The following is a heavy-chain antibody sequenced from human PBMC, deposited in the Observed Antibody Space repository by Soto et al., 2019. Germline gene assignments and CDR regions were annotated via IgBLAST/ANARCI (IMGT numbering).Heavy chain of an antibody. CDR2: IGGSGANT. CDR1: GFTFNMYA. D-gene: IGHD1-1*01. CDR3: ARTITGYFWAGAY. V-gene: IGHV3-23*01. J-gene: IGHJ4*02. Sequence: GGSLRLSCAASGFTFNMYAMSWVRQAPGKGLEWVSGIGGSGANTFYADFVKGRFTISRDNSKNTLYLQMVSLRAEDTAIYYCARTITGYFWAGAYWGQGTLVTVSS.